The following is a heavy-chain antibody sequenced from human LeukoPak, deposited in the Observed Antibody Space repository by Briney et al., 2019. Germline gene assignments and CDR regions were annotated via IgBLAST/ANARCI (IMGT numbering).Heavy chain of an antibody. J-gene: IGHJ6*03. CDR3: ARDGLRGYTYGRNYHYYYYMDV. V-gene: IGHV1-2*02. CDR2: INPNSGGT. CDR1: GYTFTGYY. D-gene: IGHD5-18*01. Sequence: ASVKVSCKASGYTFTGYYMHWVRQAPGQGLEWMGWINPNSGGTNYAQKFQGRVTMTRGTSISTAYMELSRLRSDDTAVYYCARDGLRGYTYGRNYHYYYYMDVWGKGTTVSISS.